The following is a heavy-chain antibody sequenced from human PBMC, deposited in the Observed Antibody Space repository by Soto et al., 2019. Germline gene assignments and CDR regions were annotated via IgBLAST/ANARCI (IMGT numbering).Heavy chain of an antibody. D-gene: IGHD3-3*01. CDR2: ISYDGSNK. Sequence: QVQLVESGGGVVQPGRSLRLSCAASGFTFSSYAMHWVRQAPGKGLEWVAVISYDGSNKYYADSVKGRFTISRDNSKNPMYLQMNRLRAEDTAVYYCARVGYDFCFDYWGQGTLVTVSS. V-gene: IGHV3-30-3*01. CDR1: GFTFSSYA. CDR3: ARVGYDFCFDY. J-gene: IGHJ4*02.